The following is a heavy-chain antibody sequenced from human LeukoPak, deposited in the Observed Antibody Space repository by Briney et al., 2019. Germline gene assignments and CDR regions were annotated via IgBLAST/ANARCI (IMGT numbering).Heavy chain of an antibody. J-gene: IGHJ3*02. CDR2: ISYDGSNK. Sequence: PGGSLRLSCAASGFTFSSYGMHWVRQAPGKGLEWVAVISYDGSNKYYADSVKGRFTISRDNSKNTLYLQMNSLRAEDTAVYYCAKLLTTVEDEAFDIWGQGTMVTVSS. CDR1: GFTFSSYG. V-gene: IGHV3-30*18. D-gene: IGHD4-23*01. CDR3: AKLLTTVEDEAFDI.